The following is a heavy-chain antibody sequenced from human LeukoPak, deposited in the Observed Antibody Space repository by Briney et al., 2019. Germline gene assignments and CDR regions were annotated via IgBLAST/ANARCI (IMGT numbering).Heavy chain of an antibody. CDR1: GFTFSSYE. D-gene: IGHD6-13*01. V-gene: IGHV3-48*03. CDR3: ARESSSSWSSNFDY. Sequence: QAGGSLRLSCAASGFTFSSYEMNWVRQAPGKGLEWVSYISSSGSTIYYADSVKGRFTISRDNAKNSLYLQMNSLRAEDTAVYYCARESSSSWSSNFDYWGQGTLVTVSS. CDR2: ISSSGSTI. J-gene: IGHJ4*02.